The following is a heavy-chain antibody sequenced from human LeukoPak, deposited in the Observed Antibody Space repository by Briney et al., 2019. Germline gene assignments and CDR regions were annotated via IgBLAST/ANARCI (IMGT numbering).Heavy chain of an antibody. J-gene: IGHJ6*02. CDR2: MNPNSGNT. Sequence: ASVKVSCKASGYTFTSYDSNWVRQATGQGLEWMGWMNPNSGNTGYAQKFQGRVTMTRNTSISTAYMELSSLRSEDTAVYYCARINSGSYYYYYYGMDVWGQGTTVTVSS. CDR3: ARINSGSYYYYYYGMDV. V-gene: IGHV1-8*01. CDR1: GYTFTSYD. D-gene: IGHD1-26*01.